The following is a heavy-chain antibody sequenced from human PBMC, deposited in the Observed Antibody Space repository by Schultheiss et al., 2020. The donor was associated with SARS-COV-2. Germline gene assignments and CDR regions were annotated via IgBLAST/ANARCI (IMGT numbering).Heavy chain of an antibody. Sequence: GGSLRLSCAASGFTFDDYAMHWVRQAPGKGLEWVSGISWNSGSIGYADSVKGRFTISRDNAKNSLYLQMNSLRAEDMALYYCAKDTGVVVTATSFDYWGQGALVTVAS. V-gene: IGHV3-9*03. D-gene: IGHD2-21*02. CDR1: GFTFDDYA. J-gene: IGHJ4*02. CDR2: ISWNSGSI. CDR3: AKDTGVVVTATSFDY.